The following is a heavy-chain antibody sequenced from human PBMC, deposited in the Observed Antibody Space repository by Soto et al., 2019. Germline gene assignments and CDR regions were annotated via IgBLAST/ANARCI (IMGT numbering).Heavy chain of an antibody. J-gene: IGHJ4*02. D-gene: IGHD2-15*01. CDR1: GGSISSSSYY. V-gene: IGHV4-39*01. Sequence: PSETLSLTCTVSGGSISSSSYYWGWIRQPPGKGLEWIGSIYYSGSTYYNPSLKSRVTISVDTSKNQFSLKLSSVTAADTAVYYCARHEPGYCSGGSCYMEYYFDYWGQGTLVTVS. CDR3: ARHEPGYCSGGSCYMEYYFDY. CDR2: IYYSGST.